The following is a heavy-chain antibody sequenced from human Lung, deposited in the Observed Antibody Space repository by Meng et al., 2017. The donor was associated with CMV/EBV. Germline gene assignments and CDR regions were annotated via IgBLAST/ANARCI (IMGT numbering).Heavy chain of an antibody. CDR1: FSSYA. CDR3: ARGGPEAGGEMPTRGFDH. D-gene: IGHD3-10*01. V-gene: IGHV1-69*05. J-gene: IGHJ4*02. CDR2: IIPISATP. Sequence: FSSYARGWVRQAPGQGLEWMGGIIPISATPNYPQKFQGRVTITTDESTTTAHMELSSLRSEDTGVYYCARGGPEAGGEMPTRGFDHWGPGTLVTVSS.